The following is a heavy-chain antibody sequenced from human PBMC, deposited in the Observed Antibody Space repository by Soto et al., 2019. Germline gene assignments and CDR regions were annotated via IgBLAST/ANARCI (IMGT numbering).Heavy chain of an antibody. CDR3: ARAQAFDYYDSSGYGLDY. Sequence: ASVKVSCKASGYTFTSYAMHWVRQAPGQRLEWMGWINAGNSNTKYSQKFQGRVTMTRNTSISTAYMELSSLRSEDTAVYYCARAQAFDYYDSSGYGLDYWGQGTLVTVSS. CDR1: GYTFTSYA. J-gene: IGHJ4*02. D-gene: IGHD3-22*01. V-gene: IGHV1-3*01. CDR2: INAGNSNT.